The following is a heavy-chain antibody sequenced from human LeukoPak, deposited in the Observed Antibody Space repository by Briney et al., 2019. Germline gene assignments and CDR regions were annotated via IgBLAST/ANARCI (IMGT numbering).Heavy chain of an antibody. Sequence: GGSLRLYCAASGFTFRSYAMSWVRRAPGKGLGGVSSIRGGGDNTYYAQSLTGRFSISRDNSKNTLNLQMDSLRADDTALYFCAKDPWNVAVANTNGWFDPWGQGTLVTVSS. D-gene: IGHD2-15*01. V-gene: IGHV3-23*01. CDR2: IRGGGDNT. CDR1: GFTFRSYA. J-gene: IGHJ5*02. CDR3: AKDPWNVAVANTNGWFDP.